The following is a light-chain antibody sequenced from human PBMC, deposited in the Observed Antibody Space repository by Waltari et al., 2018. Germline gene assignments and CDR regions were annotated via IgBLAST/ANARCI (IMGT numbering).Light chain of an antibody. CDR3: SSYAGSKTLI. CDR2: EVS. J-gene: IGLJ2*01. Sequence: QSALTQPPSASGSPGQSVTISCTGTSSDIGGYNYVSWFQQHPDKAPKLMIYEVSKRPSGFPDRFSCSKSGNSASLTVSGLQAEDEADYYCSSYAGSKTLIFGGGTKLTVL. CDR1: SSDIGGYNY. V-gene: IGLV2-8*01.